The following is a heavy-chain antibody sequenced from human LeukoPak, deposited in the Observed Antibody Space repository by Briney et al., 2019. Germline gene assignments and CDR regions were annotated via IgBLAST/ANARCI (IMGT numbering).Heavy chain of an antibody. CDR3: ARASASPTNSNSYYFETTKKNAFDI. D-gene: IGHD3-22*01. Sequence: GASVKVSCKPSGYTFNNYGITWVRQAPGQGLEWMGWISAYNGDKHYAQKLQGRVTMTTDTSTRTAYMELRSLSSDDKAVYYCARASASPTNSNSYYFETTKKNAFDIWGQGTMVTVSS. V-gene: IGHV1-18*01. CDR2: ISAYNGDK. CDR1: GYTFNNYG. J-gene: IGHJ3*02.